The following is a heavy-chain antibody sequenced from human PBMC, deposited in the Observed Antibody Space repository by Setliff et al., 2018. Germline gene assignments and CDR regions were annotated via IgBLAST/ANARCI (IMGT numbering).Heavy chain of an antibody. V-gene: IGHV1-69*13. Sequence: GASVKVSCKASGGTFSSYAISWVRQAPGHGLQWIGGIIPVFRTTDYAQNFQDRVTITADESTSTAYMELTSLRSEDTAVYYCASGWDGSTYCGGHCYALDSWGQGTLVTVSS. J-gene: IGHJ4*02. CDR2: IIPVFRTT. D-gene: IGHD2-21*01. CDR1: GGTFSSYA. CDR3: ASGWDGSTYCGGHCYALDS.